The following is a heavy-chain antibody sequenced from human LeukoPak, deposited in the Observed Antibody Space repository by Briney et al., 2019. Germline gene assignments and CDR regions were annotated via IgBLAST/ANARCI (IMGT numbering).Heavy chain of an antibody. CDR1: GFTFSSRW. Sequence: GGSLRLSCVVSGFTSGFTFSSRWMHWVRQAPGKGLVWVSLVKNDGSTNYADSVKGRFTVSRDNAENTLYLQMNNLRVEDTALYFCHPLGYTSNWGQGTLVAVSS. J-gene: IGHJ4*02. V-gene: IGHV3-74*01. CDR3: HPLGYTSN. D-gene: IGHD6-13*01. CDR2: VKNDGST.